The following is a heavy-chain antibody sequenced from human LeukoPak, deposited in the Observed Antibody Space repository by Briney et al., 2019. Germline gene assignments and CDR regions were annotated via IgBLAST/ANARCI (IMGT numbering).Heavy chain of an antibody. CDR2: INPNSGGT. J-gene: IGHJ4*02. V-gene: IGHV1-2*02. CDR3: ARGLLTGTTVDY. CDR1: GYTFTGYY. Sequence: ASVKVSCKASGYTFTGYYMHWVRQAPGQGLEWMGWINPNSGGTNYAQKFQGRVTMTRDTSISTAYMELSRLRSDDTAVCYCARGLLTGTTVDYWGQGTLVTVSS. D-gene: IGHD1-7*01.